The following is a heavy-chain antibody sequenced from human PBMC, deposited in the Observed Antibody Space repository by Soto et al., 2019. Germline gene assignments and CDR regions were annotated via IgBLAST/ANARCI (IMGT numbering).Heavy chain of an antibody. D-gene: IGHD2-21*02. CDR3: ARKGRSTAYLDT. Sequence: QVQLQESRPGLVKPSETLSLTCTVSGGSVSSGSYYWSWLRQPPGKGLEWIGYIYFSWATNYNPSRKSRVTMSLHQSKTQFSLEPNSVTAADTAVDFCARKGRSTAYLDTWGQGSLVNVSS. CDR1: GGSVSSGSYY. V-gene: IGHV4-61*01. J-gene: IGHJ4*02. CDR2: IYFSWAT.